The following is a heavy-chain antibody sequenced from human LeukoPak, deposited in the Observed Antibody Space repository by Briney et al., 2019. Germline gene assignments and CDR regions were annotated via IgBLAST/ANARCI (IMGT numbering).Heavy chain of an antibody. D-gene: IGHD6-19*01. CDR2: IYTSGST. Sequence: SETLSLTCTVSGGSISSYYWSWIRQPAGKGLEWIGRIYTSGSTNYNPSLKSRVTMSVDTSKNQFSLKLSSVTAADTAVYYCARVLSGGWYKVGAFDIWGQGTMVTVSS. J-gene: IGHJ3*02. V-gene: IGHV4-4*07. CDR1: GGSISSYY. CDR3: ARVLSGGWYKVGAFDI.